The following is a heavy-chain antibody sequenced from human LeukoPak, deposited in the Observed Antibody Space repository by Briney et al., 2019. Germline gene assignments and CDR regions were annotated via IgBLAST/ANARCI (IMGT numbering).Heavy chain of an antibody. CDR1: GYSISSGYY. CDR2: IYHSGST. CDR3: ARVAITKIRYFDY. D-gene: IGHD1-14*01. J-gene: IGHJ4*02. V-gene: IGHV4-38-2*02. Sequence: SETLSLTCTVSGYSISSGYYWGWIRQPPGKGLEWIGSIYHSGSTYYNPSLKSRVTISVDTSKNQFSLKLSSVTAADTAVYYCARVAITKIRYFDYWGQGTLVTVSS.